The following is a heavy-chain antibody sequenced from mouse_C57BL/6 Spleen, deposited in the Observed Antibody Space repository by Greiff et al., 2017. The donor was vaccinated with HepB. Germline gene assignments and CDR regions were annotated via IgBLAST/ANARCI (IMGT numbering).Heavy chain of an antibody. CDR2: ISYDGSN. J-gene: IGHJ4*01. CDR1: GYSITSGYY. Sequence: EESGPGLVKPSQSLSLTCSVTGYSITSGYYWNWIRQFPGNKLEWMGYISYDGSNNYNPSLKNRISITRDTSKNQFFLKLNSVTTEDTATYYCARGGRAMDYWGQGTSVTVSS. V-gene: IGHV3-6*01. CDR3: ARGGRAMDY.